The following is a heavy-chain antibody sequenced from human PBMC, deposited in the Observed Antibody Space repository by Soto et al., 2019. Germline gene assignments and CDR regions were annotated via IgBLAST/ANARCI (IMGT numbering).Heavy chain of an antibody. CDR1: GGTFSSYA. CDR2: IIPIFGTA. J-gene: IGHJ2*01. Sequence: QVQLVQSGAEVKKPGSSVKVSCKASGGTFSSYAISWVRQAPGQGLEWMGGIIPIFGTANYAQKFQGRVTITADEATITAYMELSSLRSENTAVNYCARIGGDERDWYFDLWGRGTLVTVSS. D-gene: IGHD2-21*02. CDR3: ARIGGDERDWYFDL. V-gene: IGHV1-69*12.